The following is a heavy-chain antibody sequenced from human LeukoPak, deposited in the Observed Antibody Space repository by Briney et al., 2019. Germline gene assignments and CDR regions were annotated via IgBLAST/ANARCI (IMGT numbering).Heavy chain of an antibody. CDR1: GGSVINTNW. D-gene: IGHD3-3*01. CDR3: AREGGFYRPLDY. CDR2: VHLDGRT. Sequence: SETLSLTCGVSGGSVINTNWWTWVRPPPGKGLEWIGEVHLDGRTNYNPSLESRLTMLVDVSENQVSLKLTSVTAADTAVYYCAREGGFYRPLDYSGQGTLVTVSS. V-gene: IGHV4-4*02. J-gene: IGHJ4*02.